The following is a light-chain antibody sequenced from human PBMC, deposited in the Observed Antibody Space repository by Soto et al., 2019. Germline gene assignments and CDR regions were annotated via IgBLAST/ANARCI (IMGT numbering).Light chain of an antibody. CDR1: QNINFN. V-gene: IGKV3D-15*01. J-gene: IGKJ4*01. CDR3: QQYHNLPPLT. Sequence: ETLMTQSPATLSASPGERVTLSCRASQNINFNLAWYQQKPGQAPRVLIYGASSRASGIPDRFSGSGSGTDFTLTISRLENDDVGFCYCQQYHNLPPLTFGGGTRVEIK. CDR2: GAS.